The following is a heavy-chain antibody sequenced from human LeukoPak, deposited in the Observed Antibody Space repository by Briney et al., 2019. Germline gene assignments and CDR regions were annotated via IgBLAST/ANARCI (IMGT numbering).Heavy chain of an antibody. CDR3: AKTHYDLLDV. CDR1: GFSFSTSP. V-gene: IGHV3-23*01. Sequence: GGSLRLSCAASGFSFSTSPMSWVRQPPGKGLEWVSAMNNGPGATFYRDSVRGQFTISRDDSKSTLYLQMNSLRAEDTRTYYCAKTHYDLLDVWGQGTTVTVSS. CDR2: MNNGPGAT. D-gene: IGHD5-12*01. J-gene: IGHJ6*02.